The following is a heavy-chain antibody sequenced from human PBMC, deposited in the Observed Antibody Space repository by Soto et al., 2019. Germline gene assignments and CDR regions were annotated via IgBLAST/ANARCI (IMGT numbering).Heavy chain of an antibody. J-gene: IGHJ4*02. CDR3: ARGGAEASAIDS. CDR1: DNSFSTFD. Sequence: QVQLVQSGDEVKKPGDSVKVSCKASDNSFSTFDLSWVRQAPGQGLEWMGSVSPYNGYTDYAQNLQGRVTMTTDRDTSTAYLELRSLRSDDTAVYYCARGGAEASAIDSWGQGTLVTVSS. D-gene: IGHD6-25*01. V-gene: IGHV1-18*01. CDR2: VSPYNGYT.